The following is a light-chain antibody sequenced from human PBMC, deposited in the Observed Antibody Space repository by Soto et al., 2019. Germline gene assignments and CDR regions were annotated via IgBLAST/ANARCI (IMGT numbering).Light chain of an antibody. CDR3: QQSYSTLYT. Sequence: DIQMTQSPSPLSASVGDRVTITCRASQSISSYLNWYQQKPGKAPKLLIYGASSLQSGVPSRFSGSGSGTDFTLTISSLQPEDSATYYCQQSYSTLYTFGQGTKLEI. CDR1: QSISSY. V-gene: IGKV1-39*01. CDR2: GAS. J-gene: IGKJ2*01.